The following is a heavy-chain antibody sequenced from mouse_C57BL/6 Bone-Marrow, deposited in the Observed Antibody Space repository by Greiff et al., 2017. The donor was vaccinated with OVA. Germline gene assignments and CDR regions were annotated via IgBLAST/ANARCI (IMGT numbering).Heavy chain of an antibody. J-gene: IGHJ4*01. V-gene: IGHV5-4*01. CDR1: GFTFSSYA. Sequence: EVKLQESGGGLVKPGGSLKLSCAASGFTFSSYAMSWVRQTPEKRLEWVATISDGGSYTYYPDNVKGRFTISRDNAKNNLYLQMSHLKSEDTAMYYCARDQTIVTTAQYYYAMDYWGQGTSVTVSS. CDR3: ARDQTIVTTAQYYYAMDY. CDR2: ISDGGSYT. D-gene: IGHD2-5*01.